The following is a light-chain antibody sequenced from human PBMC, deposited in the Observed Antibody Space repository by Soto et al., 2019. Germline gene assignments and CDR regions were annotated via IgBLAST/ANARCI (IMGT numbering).Light chain of an antibody. CDR2: DAS. CDR3: RQDHEYPWT. V-gene: IGKV1-5*01. CDR1: QSVSSW. J-gene: IGKJ1*01. Sequence: DIQMTQSPATLPASVGDRVTITCRASQSVSSWVAWYQQRPGKPPEVLMYDASSLESGVPARFSGSGSGTEFTLTINSLQPDDFATYYCRQDHEYPWTFGRGTKVEVK.